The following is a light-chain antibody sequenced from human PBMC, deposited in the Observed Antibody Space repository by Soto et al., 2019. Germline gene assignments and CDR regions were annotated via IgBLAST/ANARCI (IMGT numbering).Light chain of an antibody. CDR2: AAS. CDR3: QQYYSYPSIT. CDR1: QSIGSY. V-gene: IGKV1-39*01. Sequence: IQMTQSPSALSASLRERVKINCRASQSIGSYLNWYQQKPGKAHKLLIYAASTLQSGVPSRFSGSGSGTDFTLTISCLQSEDFATYYCQQYYSYPSITFGQGTRLEI. J-gene: IGKJ5*01.